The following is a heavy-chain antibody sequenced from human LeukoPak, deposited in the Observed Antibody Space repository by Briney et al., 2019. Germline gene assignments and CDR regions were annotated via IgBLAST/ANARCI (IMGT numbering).Heavy chain of an antibody. J-gene: IGHJ4*02. Sequence: ASVKVSCKASGYTFPSYVINWVRQATGQGLEWMGWMNTNSGNTGYAQKFQGRVTMTRTTSLRTAYMELRSLRSEDGDVYCCATHSGYRSSDYWGQGTLVTVSS. CDR3: ATHSGYRSSDY. D-gene: IGHD5-18*01. CDR1: GYTFPSYV. V-gene: IGHV1-8*01. CDR2: MNTNSGNT.